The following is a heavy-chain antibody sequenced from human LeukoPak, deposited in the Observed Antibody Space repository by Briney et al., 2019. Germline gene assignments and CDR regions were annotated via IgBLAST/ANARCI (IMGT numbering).Heavy chain of an antibody. CDR1: GFTFSSYA. CDR3: AKDPREGSSSWYAYFDY. V-gene: IGHV3-23*01. D-gene: IGHD6-13*01. Sequence: GGSLRLSCAASGFTFSSYAMSWVRQAPGKGLEWVSAISGSGGSTYYADSVKGRFTISRDNSKNTLYLQMNSLRAEDTAVYYGAKDPREGSSSWYAYFDYWGQGTLVTVSS. CDR2: ISGSGGST. J-gene: IGHJ4*02.